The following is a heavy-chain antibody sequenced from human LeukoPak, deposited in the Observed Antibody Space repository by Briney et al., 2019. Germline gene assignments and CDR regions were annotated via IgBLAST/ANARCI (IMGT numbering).Heavy chain of an antibody. CDR2: IKSKIDGGTS. J-gene: IGHJ6*04. CDR1: GFTFNNVW. D-gene: IGHD3-10*02. CDR3: AALGITMIGGV. V-gene: IGHV3-15*01. Sequence: GGSLRLSCAASGFTFNNVWMSWVRQAPGKGLEWVGRIKSKIDGGTSDYSAPVKGRFTISRDDSKNTLYLQMNSLRAEDTAVYYCAALGITMIGGVWGKGTTVTISS.